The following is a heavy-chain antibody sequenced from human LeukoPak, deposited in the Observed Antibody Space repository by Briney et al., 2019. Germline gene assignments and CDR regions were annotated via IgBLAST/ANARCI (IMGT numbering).Heavy chain of an antibody. Sequence: GGSLRLSCAASGFTFSSYAMHWVRQAPGKGLEWVAVISYDGSNKYYADSVKGRFTISRDNSKNTLYLQMNSLRAEDTAVNYCARGQTHWPYDFWSGLSLYYFDYWGQGTLVTVSS. D-gene: IGHD3-3*01. V-gene: IGHV3-30*04. CDR1: GFTFSSYA. CDR3: ARGQTHWPYDFWSGLSLYYFDY. CDR2: ISYDGSNK. J-gene: IGHJ4*02.